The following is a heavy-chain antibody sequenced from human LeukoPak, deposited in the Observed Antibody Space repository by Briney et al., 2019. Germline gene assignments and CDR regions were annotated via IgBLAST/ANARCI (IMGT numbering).Heavy chain of an antibody. Sequence: SETLSLTCTVSGGSISSSTYYWGWIRQPPGKGLEWIGSIYYSGSTYYNPSLKSRVTISVDTSKNQFSLKLNSVTAADTAVYYCARGPLSSGWYLFDYWGQGTLVTVSS. V-gene: IGHV4-39*01. CDR1: GGSISSSTYY. CDR3: ARGPLSSGWYLFDY. CDR2: IYYSGST. D-gene: IGHD6-19*01. J-gene: IGHJ4*02.